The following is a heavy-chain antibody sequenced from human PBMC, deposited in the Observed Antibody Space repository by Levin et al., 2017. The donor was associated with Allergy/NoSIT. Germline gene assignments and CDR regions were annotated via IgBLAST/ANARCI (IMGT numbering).Heavy chain of an antibody. CDR3: ARALIVGATSGGDY. D-gene: IGHD1-26*01. CDR1: GFTFSSYW. J-gene: IGHJ4*02. Sequence: LKISCAASGFTFSSYWMHWVRQAPGKGLVWVSRINGDGSSTNYADSVKGRFTISRDNAKNTLYLQMNSLRSDDTAVYYCARALIVGATSGGDYWGQGTLVTVSS. V-gene: IGHV3-74*01. CDR2: INGDGSST.